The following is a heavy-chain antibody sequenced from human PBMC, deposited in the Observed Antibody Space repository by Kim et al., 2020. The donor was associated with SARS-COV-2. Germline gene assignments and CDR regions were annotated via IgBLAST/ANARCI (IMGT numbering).Heavy chain of an antibody. V-gene: IGHV4-39*01. Sequence: SETLSLTCTVSGGSISSSSYYWGWIRQPPGKGLEWIGSIYYSGSTYYNPSLKSRVTISVDTSKNQFSLKLSSVTAADTAVYYCARHSPYSGSSFDAFDIWGQGTMVTVSS. CDR1: GGSISSSSYY. J-gene: IGHJ3*02. D-gene: IGHD1-26*01. CDR3: ARHSPYSGSSFDAFDI. CDR2: IYYSGST.